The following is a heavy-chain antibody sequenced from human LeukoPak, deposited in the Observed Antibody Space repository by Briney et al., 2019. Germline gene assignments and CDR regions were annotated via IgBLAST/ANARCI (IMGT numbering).Heavy chain of an antibody. D-gene: IGHD2-2*01. CDR2: ISTSSRYI. CDR3: ARADCSSSTCYLRRSWFDP. CDR1: GFTLSYFD. Sequence: GSLRLSCAASGFTLSYFDMNWVRQAPGKGLEWVSSISTSSRYIYYKDSVRGRFTVSRDDAKNSLHLEMNSLRAEDTAVYYCARADCSSSTCYLRRSWFDPWGQGTLVTVSS. V-gene: IGHV3-21*01. J-gene: IGHJ5*02.